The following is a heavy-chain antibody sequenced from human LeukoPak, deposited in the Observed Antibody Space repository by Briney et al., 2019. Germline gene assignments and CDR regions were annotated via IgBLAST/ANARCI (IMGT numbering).Heavy chain of an antibody. CDR1: KFNFNSYG. D-gene: IGHD4-17*01. J-gene: IGHJ3*02. Sequence: GGSLRLSCTTSKFNFNSYGMTWVRQAPGKGLEWVSSISGSGGSTQYAASVQGRFTISRDNSKNTLYLQMNSLRAEDTAVYYCAKDTNGDYIGTFDIWGQGTMVPVSS. CDR3: AKDTNGDYIGTFDI. V-gene: IGHV3-23*01. CDR2: ISGSGGST.